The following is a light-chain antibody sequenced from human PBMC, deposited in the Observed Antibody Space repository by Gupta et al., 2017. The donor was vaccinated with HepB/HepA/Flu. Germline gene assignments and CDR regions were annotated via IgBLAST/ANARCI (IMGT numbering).Light chain of an antibody. V-gene: IGKV3-11*01. J-gene: IGKJ4*01. Sequence: EIVLTQSPATLSLSPGERATLSCRASQGISNYLAWYQQKPGQAPRLLISDASNRATGIPARFSGSGSGTDFTLTISSLEPEDFALYYCQQRDNWPLTFGGGTKVEIK. CDR1: QGISNY. CDR3: QQRDNWPLT. CDR2: DAS.